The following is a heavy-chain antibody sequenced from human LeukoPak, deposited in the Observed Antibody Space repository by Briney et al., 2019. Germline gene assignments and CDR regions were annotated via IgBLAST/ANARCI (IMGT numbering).Heavy chain of an antibody. CDR3: ARGSPMFRGDKDAFDI. CDR2: IYTSGST. V-gene: IGHV4-4*07. Sequence: PSETPSLTCTVSGGSISSYYWSWIRQQAATGGGMIGRIYTSGSTIYNPSLKSRVTMSVDTSKNQFSLKLSSVTAADTALYYCARGSPMFRGDKDAFDIWGQGTMVTVSS. D-gene: IGHD3-10*01. J-gene: IGHJ3*02. CDR1: GGSISSYY.